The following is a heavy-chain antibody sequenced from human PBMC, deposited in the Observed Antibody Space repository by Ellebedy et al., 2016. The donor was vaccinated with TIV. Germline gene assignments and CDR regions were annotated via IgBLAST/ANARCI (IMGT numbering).Heavy chain of an antibody. D-gene: IGHD3-16*01. CDR1: GDSVSSGGNY. Sequence: MPSETLSLTCTVSGDSVSSGGNYWSWIRQHPGKGLEWIGYIHHSGSTYQNPSLKSRVTISLDTSKNEFSLRLDSVTAADTAVYYWATGLGVGGYWGQGTLVTVSS. CDR2: IHHSGST. CDR3: ATGLGVGGY. J-gene: IGHJ4*02. V-gene: IGHV4-31*03.